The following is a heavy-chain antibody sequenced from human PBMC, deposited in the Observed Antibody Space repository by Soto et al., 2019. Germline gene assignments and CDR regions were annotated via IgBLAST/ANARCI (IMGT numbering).Heavy chain of an antibody. CDR3: AREGTSSSPPGWSQYYYYGMDV. Sequence: QVQLQESGPGLVKPSQTLSLTCTVSGASISSGGYYWSWIRQHPGKGLEWIGYIYYSGSTYYNPSLKSRVTISVDTSKNQFSLQLSSVTAADTAVYYCAREGTSSSPPGWSQYYYYGMDVWGQGTTVTVSS. J-gene: IGHJ6*02. CDR1: GASISSGGYY. V-gene: IGHV4-31*03. D-gene: IGHD6-6*01. CDR2: IYYSGST.